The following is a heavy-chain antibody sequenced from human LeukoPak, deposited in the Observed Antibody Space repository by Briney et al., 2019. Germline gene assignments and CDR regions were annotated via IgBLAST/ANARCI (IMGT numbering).Heavy chain of an antibody. CDR3: ARGEVVTPLLYDQ. V-gene: IGHV4-34*01. D-gene: IGHD4-23*01. CDR1: GGSLSGYY. Sequence: SETLSLTCAVYGGSLSGYYWSWIRQPPGKGLEWIGEVSHSGGTNCNPSLKSRVTISLDTSKNQFSLELSPVTAADTAVYYCARGEVVTPLLYDQWGQGTVVTVSS. CDR2: VSHSGGT. J-gene: IGHJ4*02.